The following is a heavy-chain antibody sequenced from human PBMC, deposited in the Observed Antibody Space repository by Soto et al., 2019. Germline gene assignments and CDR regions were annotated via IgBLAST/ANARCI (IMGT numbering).Heavy chain of an antibody. V-gene: IGHV4-61*01. CDR3: ARPLYSYGPMDV. J-gene: IGHJ6*02. D-gene: IGHD5-18*01. CDR1: GGSVSSGSYY. CDR2: IYYSGST. Sequence: QVQLQESGPGLVKPSETLSLTCTVSGGSVSSGSYYWSWIRQPPGKGLEWIGYIYYSGSTNYNHSLKSRGTISVDTSKNQFSLKLSSVTAADTAVYYCARPLYSYGPMDVWGQGTTVTVSS.